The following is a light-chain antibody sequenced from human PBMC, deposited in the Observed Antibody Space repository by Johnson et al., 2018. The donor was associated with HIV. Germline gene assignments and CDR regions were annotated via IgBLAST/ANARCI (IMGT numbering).Light chain of an antibody. CDR3: GPWDTSLSAFV. J-gene: IGLJ1*01. Sequence: QSVLTQPPSVSAAPGQKVTISCSGSSPNIGNNYVSWYQQLPGTAPKLLIYEHNKRPLGIPDRFSGSKSGPSATLGITGLQTGDEADFYCGPWDTSLSAFVFGTGTKVTV. CDR1: SPNIGNNY. V-gene: IGLV1-51*02. CDR2: EHN.